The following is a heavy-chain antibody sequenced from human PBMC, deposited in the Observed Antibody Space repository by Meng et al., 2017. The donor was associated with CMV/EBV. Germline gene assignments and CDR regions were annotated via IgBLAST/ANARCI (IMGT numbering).Heavy chain of an antibody. J-gene: IGHJ5*02. CDR1: IAA. CDR3: ARDQRYYGSGSYYNSGWFDP. CDR2: TYYRSKWYN. D-gene: IGHD3-10*01. V-gene: IGHV6-1*01. Sequence: IAAWNWIRQSPSRGLEWLGRTYYRSKWYNDYAVSVKSRITINPDTSKNQFSLQLNSVTPEDTAVYYCARDQRYYGSGSYYNSGWFDPWGQGTLVTVSS.